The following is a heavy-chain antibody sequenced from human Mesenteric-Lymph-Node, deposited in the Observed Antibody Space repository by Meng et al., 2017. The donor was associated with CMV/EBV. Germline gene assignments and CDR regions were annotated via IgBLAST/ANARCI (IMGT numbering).Heavy chain of an antibody. CDR2: ISSSGDAI. CDR3: ARDTGVGAWGAFDY. CDR1: GFTFSDYY. V-gene: IGHV3-11*01. Sequence: GGSLRLSCVASGFTFSDYYMNWIRQAPGKGLEWVSYISSSGDAIYYADSVKGRFTISRDNAKNSLYLQMNSLRAEDTAVYFCARDTGVGAWGAFDYRGQGTLVTVSS. D-gene: IGHD1-26*01. J-gene: IGHJ4*02.